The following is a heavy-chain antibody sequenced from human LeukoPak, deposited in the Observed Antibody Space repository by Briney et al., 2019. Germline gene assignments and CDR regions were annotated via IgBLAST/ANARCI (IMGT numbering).Heavy chain of an antibody. CDR3: ARPLRSTVITPFQY. V-gene: IGHV1-3*01. D-gene: IGHD4-23*01. Sequence: GASVTVSCTTSGYTFTSFVIHWVRQAPGQRPEWMGRINPGNGNTKYSQKFQGRVTITTDTSASTAYMELSSLRSEDTAVYYCARPLRSTVITPFQYWGQGTLVTVSP. J-gene: IGHJ1*01. CDR2: INPGNGNT. CDR1: GYTFTSFV.